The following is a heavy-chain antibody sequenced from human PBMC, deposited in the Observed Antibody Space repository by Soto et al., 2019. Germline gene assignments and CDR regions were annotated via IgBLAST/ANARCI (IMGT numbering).Heavy chain of an antibody. Sequence: QVQLVESGGGVVQPGRSLRLSCAVSGFTFSSYGMHWVRQAPGKGLEWVAVISYDGSNKYYADSVKGRFTISRDNSKNTLYLQMNSLGAEDTAVFYCAQSWGYIAALDYWGQGTVVTVSS. V-gene: IGHV3-30*03. CDR1: GFTFSSYG. CDR2: ISYDGSNK. J-gene: IGHJ4*02. D-gene: IGHD2-15*01. CDR3: AQSWGYIAALDY.